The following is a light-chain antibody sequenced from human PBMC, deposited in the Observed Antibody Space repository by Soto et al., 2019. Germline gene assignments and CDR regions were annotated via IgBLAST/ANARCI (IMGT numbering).Light chain of an antibody. J-gene: IGKJ2*01. V-gene: IGKV3-20*01. Sequence: EIVLTQSPGTLSLSPGERATLSCRASQSVSSSSLAWYQQKPGQAPRLLLYAASSRASGIPGRFSGSGSGTDFTLTISRLEPEDFAVYYCQQYVGSPPKYTFGQGTKLETK. CDR3: QQYVGSPPKYT. CDR2: AAS. CDR1: QSVSSSS.